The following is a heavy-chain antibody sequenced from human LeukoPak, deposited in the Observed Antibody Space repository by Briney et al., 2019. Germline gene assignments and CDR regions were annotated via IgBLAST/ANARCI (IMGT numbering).Heavy chain of an antibody. V-gene: IGHV4-39*07. CDR3: ARVPVVVVAAMNWFDP. CDR1: GGSISSSSYY. J-gene: IGHJ5*02. CDR2: IYYSGST. D-gene: IGHD2-15*01. Sequence: SETLSLTCTVSGGSISSSSYYWGWIRQPPGKGLEWIGSIYYSGSTYYNPSLKSRVTISVDTSKNQFSLKLSSVTAADTAVYYCARVPVVVVAAMNWFDPWGQGTLVTVSS.